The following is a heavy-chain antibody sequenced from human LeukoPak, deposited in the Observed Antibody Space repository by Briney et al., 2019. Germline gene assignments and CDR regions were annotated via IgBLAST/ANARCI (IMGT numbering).Heavy chain of an antibody. J-gene: IGHJ5*02. CDR3: VAGATSFDP. D-gene: IGHD3-10*01. CDR1: GLRFSRFW. CDR2: IEEDGSEK. V-gene: IGHV3-7*01. Sequence: GGSLRLSCAASGLRFSRFWMSWVRQAPGKGLEGVDNIEEDGSEKNYVDSVRGRFTISRDNAKKSLYLQMNSLRDGDTALYYCVAGATSFDPWGQGTLVTVSS.